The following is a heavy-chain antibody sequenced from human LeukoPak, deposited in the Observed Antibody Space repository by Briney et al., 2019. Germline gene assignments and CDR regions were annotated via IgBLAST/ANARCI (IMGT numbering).Heavy chain of an antibody. CDR3: ARDVTY. V-gene: IGHV3-7*01. CDR2: IKQDGSEK. CDR1: AFTFSNYW. J-gene: IGHJ4*02. Sequence: AGSLRLSCAASAFTFSNYWMTWDCQAQGQGLEWVANIKQDGSEKYYVDSVEGRFTISRDNAKNSLYLQMNSLRAEDTAVYYCARDVTYWGQGTLVTVSS. D-gene: IGHD2-21*02.